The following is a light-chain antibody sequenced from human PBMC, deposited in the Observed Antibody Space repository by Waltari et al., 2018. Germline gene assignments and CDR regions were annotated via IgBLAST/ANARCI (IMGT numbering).Light chain of an antibody. Sequence: DVVMTQSPDFLAVSLGERATIHCQSSQSLFYSSNNTKYFAWYQQKPDQPPKLLIYWASTRESGVPDRFSGSGSGTDFTLTISSLQAEDVAIYFCQQYYITPLSFGGGTRVEIK. CDR2: WAS. CDR3: QQYYITPLS. CDR1: QSLFYSSNNTKY. J-gene: IGKJ4*01. V-gene: IGKV4-1*01.